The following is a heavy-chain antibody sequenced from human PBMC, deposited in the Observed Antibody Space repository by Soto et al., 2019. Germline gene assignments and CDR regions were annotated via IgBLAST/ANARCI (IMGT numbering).Heavy chain of an antibody. D-gene: IGHD3-10*01. J-gene: IGHJ4*02. CDR2: ISGSGGST. V-gene: IGHV3-23*01. Sequence: EVQLLEAGGGLVQPGGSLRLSCAASGFTFSSYAMSWVRQAPGKGLEWVSAISGSGGSTYYADSVKGRFTISRDNSKNTLYLQMNSLRAEDTAVYYCAKSSYYGSGSFDYWGQGTLVTVSS. CDR1: GFTFSSYA. CDR3: AKSSYYGSGSFDY.